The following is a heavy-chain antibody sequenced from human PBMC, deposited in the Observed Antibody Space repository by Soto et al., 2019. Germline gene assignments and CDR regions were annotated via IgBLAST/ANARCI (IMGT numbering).Heavy chain of an antibody. J-gene: IGHJ4*02. CDR2: IYYSGST. CDR3: AREKPYSSSWYHDY. Sequence: PSETLSLTCTVSGGSISSGGYYLSWIRQHPGKGLEWIGYIYYSGSTYYNPSLKSRVTISVDTSKNQFSLKLSSVTAADTAVYYCAREKPYSSSWYHDYWGQGTLVTVSS. V-gene: IGHV4-31*03. CDR1: GGSISSGGYY. D-gene: IGHD6-13*01.